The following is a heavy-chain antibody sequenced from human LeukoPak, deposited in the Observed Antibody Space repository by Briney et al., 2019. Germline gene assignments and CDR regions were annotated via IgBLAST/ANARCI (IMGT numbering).Heavy chain of an antibody. Sequence: PGGSLRLSCAASGFTFSSYWMHWVRQAPGKGLVWVSRINSDGSSTSYADSVKGRFTISRDNAKNTLYLQMNSLRAEDTAVYYCATGVTTVTTFYFDYSGQGTLVTVSS. CDR3: ATGVTTVTTFYFDY. CDR1: GFTFSSYW. J-gene: IGHJ4*02. CDR2: INSDGSST. V-gene: IGHV3-74*01. D-gene: IGHD4-17*01.